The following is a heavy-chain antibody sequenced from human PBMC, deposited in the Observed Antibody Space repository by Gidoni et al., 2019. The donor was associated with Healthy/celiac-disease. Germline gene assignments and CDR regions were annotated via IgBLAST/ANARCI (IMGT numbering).Heavy chain of an antibody. D-gene: IGHD3-16*02. CDR3: AKQGISLGLYTAGYYFDY. J-gene: IGHJ4*02. CDR2: ISWNSGSI. Sequence: EVQLVESGGGLVQPGRSLRLSCAASGFTFDDYAMHWVRQAPGKGLEWVSGISWNSGSIGYADSVKGRFTISRDNAKNSLYLQMNSLRAEDTALYYCAKQGISLGLYTAGYYFDYWGQGTLVTVSS. V-gene: IGHV3-9*01. CDR1: GFTFDDYA.